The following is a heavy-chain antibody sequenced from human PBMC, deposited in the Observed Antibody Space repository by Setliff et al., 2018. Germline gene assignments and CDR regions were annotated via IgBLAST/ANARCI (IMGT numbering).Heavy chain of an antibody. D-gene: IGHD3-16*01. CDR3: ARTTGYRLEGDFDY. Sequence: PGGSLRLSCAASGFTFVNYWMHWVRQAPGKGLVWVANIKEDGSQRNYVGAVRGRFTVSRDNARNLLYLQMNSLRVDDTAIYYCARTTGYRLEGDFDYWGQGTLVTVSS. J-gene: IGHJ4*02. V-gene: IGHV3-7*03. CDR2: IKEDGSQR. CDR1: GFTFVNYW.